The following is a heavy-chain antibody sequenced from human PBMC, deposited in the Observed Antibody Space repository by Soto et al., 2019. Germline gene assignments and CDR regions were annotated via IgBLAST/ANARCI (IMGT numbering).Heavy chain of an antibody. Sequence: GGSLRLSCAASGFTVSSNYMSWVRQAPGKGLEWVSVIYSGGSTYYADSVKGRFTISRHNSKNTLYLQMNSLRAEDTAAYYCARVRVAGNGDWFDPWGQGTLVTVSS. CDR2: IYSGGST. V-gene: IGHV3-53*04. D-gene: IGHD6-19*01. CDR1: GFTVSSNY. CDR3: ARVRVAGNGDWFDP. J-gene: IGHJ5*02.